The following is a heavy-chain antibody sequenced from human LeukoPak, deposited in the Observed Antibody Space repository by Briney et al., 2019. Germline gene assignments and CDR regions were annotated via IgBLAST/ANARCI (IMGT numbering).Heavy chain of an antibody. CDR2: ISGYNGNT. D-gene: IGHD2-8*01. CDR3: ARGRCTNGVCFHGMDV. CDR1: GYTFTTYG. V-gene: IGHV1-18*01. J-gene: IGHJ6*02. Sequence: ASVKVSCKGSGYTFTTYGITWVRQAPGQGLEWVGWISGYNGNTNTNSAQKFQGRVTMTTDTSTTTAYMELGSLRSDDTAVYYCARGRCTNGVCFHGMDVWGQGTTVTVSS.